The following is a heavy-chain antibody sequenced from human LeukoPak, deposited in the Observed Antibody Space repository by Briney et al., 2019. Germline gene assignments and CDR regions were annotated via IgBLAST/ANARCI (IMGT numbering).Heavy chain of an antibody. V-gene: IGHV3-66*01. CDR1: GLTVSRTY. CDR3: AGRGSGYYYGMNV. J-gene: IGHJ6*02. CDR2: ISGGGDT. D-gene: IGHD3-10*01. Sequence: GGSLRLSCAPSGLTVSRTYTSWVRQAPGKGLEWLSFISGGGDTFYAGSVKGRFTISRDTSKNTLYLQMKSLRAEDTAVYYCAGRGSGYYYGMNVWGQGTTVTVSS.